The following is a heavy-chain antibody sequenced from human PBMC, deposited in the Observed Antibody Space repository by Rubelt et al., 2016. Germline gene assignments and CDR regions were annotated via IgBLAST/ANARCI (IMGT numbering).Heavy chain of an antibody. CDR3: ATGIVVVPAHVPSRDY. V-gene: IGHV1-24*01. CDR1: GYTLTELS. J-gene: IGHJ4*02. D-gene: IGHD2-2*01. Sequence: QVQLVQSGAEVKKPGASVKVSCKVSGYTLTELSMHWVRQAPGTGHEWMGGFDPEDGEPIYAQQVQGRVTMSGDKTTDTAYMELSSLRSEDTAVYYCATGIVVVPAHVPSRDYWGQGTLVTVSS. CDR2: FDPEDGEP.